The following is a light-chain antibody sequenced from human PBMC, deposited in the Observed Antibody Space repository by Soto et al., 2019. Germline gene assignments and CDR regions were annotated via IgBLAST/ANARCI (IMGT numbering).Light chain of an antibody. CDR3: SSYTSSSALVV. J-gene: IGLJ2*01. CDR1: SSDVGGYNY. Sequence: QSALTQPASVSGSPGQSITISCTGSSSDVGGYNYVSWYQQHPGKAPKLMIYDVNNRPSGVSSRFSGSKSGNTASLTISGLQAEDEADYYCSSYTSSSALVVFGGGTQLTVL. V-gene: IGLV2-14*01. CDR2: DVN.